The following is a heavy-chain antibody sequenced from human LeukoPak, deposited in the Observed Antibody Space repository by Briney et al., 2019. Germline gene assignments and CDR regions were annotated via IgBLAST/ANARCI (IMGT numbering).Heavy chain of an antibody. J-gene: IGHJ4*02. CDR1: GYTFTGYY. V-gene: IGHV1-2*02. CDR3: ARSPIAAAGTVDY. Sequence: ASVTVSCKASGYTFTGYYMHWVRQAPGQGLEWMGWINPNSGGTNYAQKFQGRVTMTRDTSISTAYMELSRLRSDDTAVYYCARSPIAAAGTVDYWGQGTLVTVSS. D-gene: IGHD6-13*01. CDR2: INPNSGGT.